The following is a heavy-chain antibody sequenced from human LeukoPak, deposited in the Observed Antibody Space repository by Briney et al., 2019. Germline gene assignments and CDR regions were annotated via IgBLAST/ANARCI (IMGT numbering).Heavy chain of an antibody. CDR3: ARDFDWLQKIDY. CDR2: ISPSGGST. Sequence: ASVKVSCKAFGYTFTSNYMHWVRQAPGQGPEWMGVISPSGGSTTYAQKLQGRVTMTTDTSTSTAYMELRSLRSDDTAVYYCARDFDWLQKIDYWGQGTLVTVSS. D-gene: IGHD3-9*01. CDR1: GYTFTSNY. V-gene: IGHV1-46*01. J-gene: IGHJ4*02.